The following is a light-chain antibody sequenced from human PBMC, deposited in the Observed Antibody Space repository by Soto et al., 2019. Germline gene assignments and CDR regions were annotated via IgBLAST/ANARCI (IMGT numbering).Light chain of an antibody. J-gene: IGKJ5*01. CDR1: QSVSSN. Sequence: EIVMTQSPATLSASPGERATLASSTSQSVSSNLAWYQQKPGQAPRLLIYGASTRATGIPDRFSGGGSGTDFTLTISRLEPEDFVVYYCQQYASSPSITFGQGTRLEIK. V-gene: IGKV3-20*01. CDR2: GAS. CDR3: QQYASSPSIT.